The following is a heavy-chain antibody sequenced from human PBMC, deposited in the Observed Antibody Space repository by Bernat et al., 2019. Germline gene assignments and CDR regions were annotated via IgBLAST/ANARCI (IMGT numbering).Heavy chain of an antibody. D-gene: IGHD2-15*01. CDR3: AKATGVVAPTYIDY. V-gene: IGHV3-23*01. CDR1: GFTFNSYA. J-gene: IGHJ4*02. CDR2: FSGRGGST. Sequence: EVQLLESGGGLVQPGGSLRLSCAASGFTFNSYAMSWVRQAPGKGLEWVSAFSGRGGSTYYADSVKGRFTISRDNSKNTLYLQMNSLRAEDTALYYCAKATGVVAPTYIDYWGQGTLVTVSS.